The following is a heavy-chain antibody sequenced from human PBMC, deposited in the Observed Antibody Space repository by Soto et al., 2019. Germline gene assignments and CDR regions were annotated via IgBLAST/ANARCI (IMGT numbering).Heavy chain of an antibody. D-gene: IGHD6-19*01. CDR1: GVSISSSSYY. V-gene: IGHV4-39*01. J-gene: IGHJ6*02. Sequence: PSETLSLTCTVSGVSISSSSYYWGWIRQPPGKGLEWIGYIYYSGSPYYNPSLKSRVTISVDTSKNQFSLKLSSVTAADTAVYYCAVPAASVAGASGSYYYYGMDVWGQGTTVTVSS. CDR2: IYYSGSP. CDR3: AVPAASVAGASGSYYYYGMDV.